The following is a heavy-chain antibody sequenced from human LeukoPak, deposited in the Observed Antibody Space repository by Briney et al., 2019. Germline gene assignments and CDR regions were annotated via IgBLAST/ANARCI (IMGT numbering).Heavy chain of an antibody. CDR3: ARHSGSYLYYFDF. J-gene: IGHJ4*02. Sequence: SETLSLTCTVSSGAISSNNYYWGWIRQPPGKGLAWIGSISYSGSTDYNPSLKSRVTISVDTSKNQFSLRLSSVTAADTAVYYCARHSGSYLYYFDFWGQGALVTVSS. V-gene: IGHV4-39*01. CDR1: SGAISSNNYY. D-gene: IGHD1-26*01. CDR2: ISYSGST.